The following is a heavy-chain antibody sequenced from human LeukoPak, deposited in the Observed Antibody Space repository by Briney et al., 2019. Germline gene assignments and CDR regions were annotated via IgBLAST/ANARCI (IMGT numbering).Heavy chain of an antibody. Sequence: PGRSLRLSCTASGFTFNTYAMHWFPQAPGKGLEWVAVLSNDAVNQYYADSVKGRFTISRDNSKNTLHLQMNCLRAEDTAVYYCASTHRNQDILSGYFDYWGQGTMLTVSS. J-gene: IGHJ4*02. V-gene: IGHV3-30*04. CDR1: GFTFNTYA. D-gene: IGHD3-9*01. CDR2: LSNDAVNQ. CDR3: ASTHRNQDILSGYFDY.